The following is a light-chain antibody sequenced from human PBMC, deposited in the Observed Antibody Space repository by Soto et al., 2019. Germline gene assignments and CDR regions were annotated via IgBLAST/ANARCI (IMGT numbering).Light chain of an antibody. J-gene: IGLJ1*01. Sequence: QSVLTQPPSVSGAPGQRVTISCTGSSANIGAGYDVRWYQQLPGTAPKLLISSNNNRPSGVPDRFSVSKSGTSASLAITRLQPEDEADYYCQSYDSSLALARVFGTGTKVTVL. CDR2: SNN. V-gene: IGLV1-40*01. CDR3: QSYDSSLALARV. CDR1: SANIGAGYD.